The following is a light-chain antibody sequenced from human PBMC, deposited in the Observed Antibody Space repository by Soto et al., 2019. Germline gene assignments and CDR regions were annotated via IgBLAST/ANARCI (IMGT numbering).Light chain of an antibody. CDR2: AVN. V-gene: IGLV2-8*01. Sequence: QSALTQPPSASGSPGQSVTISCTGTSSDVGAYNYVSWYQQHPGKAPKLIIYAVNKRPSGVPDRFSGSKSGNTASLTVSGLQAEDEAEYYCSSYAGNNKGVFGTGTKVTVL. CDR3: SSYAGNNKGV. CDR1: SSDVGAYNY. J-gene: IGLJ1*01.